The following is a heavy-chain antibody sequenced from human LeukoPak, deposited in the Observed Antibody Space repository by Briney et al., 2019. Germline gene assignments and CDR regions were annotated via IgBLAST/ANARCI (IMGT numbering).Heavy chain of an antibody. D-gene: IGHD1-26*01. CDR3: ARMGGELLGPWFDY. CDR2: ISVYNGNT. Sequence: GASVKVSCKASGYTFTSFSITWVRQAPGQGLEWMGWISVYNGNTNYAQKLQGRVTMTTDTSTSTAYMELRSLRSDDTAVYYCARMGGELLGPWFDYWGRGTLVTVSS. CDR1: GYTFTSFS. J-gene: IGHJ4*02. V-gene: IGHV1-18*01.